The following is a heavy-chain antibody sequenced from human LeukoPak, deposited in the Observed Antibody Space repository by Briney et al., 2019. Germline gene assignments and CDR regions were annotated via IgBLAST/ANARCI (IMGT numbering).Heavy chain of an antibody. CDR1: GFTFSSYA. CDR3: AKDLWQIKNPASGFWSGYLYYFDY. Sequence: GGSLRLSCAASGFTFSSYAMSWVRQAPGKGLEWVSAISGSGGSTYYADPVKGRFTISRDNSKDTLYLQMNSLRAEDTAVYYCAKDLWQIKNPASGFWSGYLYYFDYWGQGTLVTVSS. J-gene: IGHJ4*02. V-gene: IGHV3-23*01. D-gene: IGHD3-3*01. CDR2: ISGSGGST.